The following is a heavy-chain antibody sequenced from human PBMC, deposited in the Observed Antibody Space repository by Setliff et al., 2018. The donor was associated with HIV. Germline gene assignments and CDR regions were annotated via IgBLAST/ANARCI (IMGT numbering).Heavy chain of an antibody. D-gene: IGHD3-22*01. CDR1: GFTLSDYY. Sequence: GGSLRLSCAVSGFTLSDYYMDWVRQAPGKGLGWVGRTRNKANGYITEYGASVQGRFAISRDNSKDSLSLQMNSLRAEDTAVYYCAKIQNPQGYYYDSSGYYPHPGSPDYWGQGTLVTVSS. CDR3: AKIQNPQGYYYDSSGYYPHPGSPDY. CDR2: TRNKANGYIT. V-gene: IGHV3-72*01. J-gene: IGHJ4*02.